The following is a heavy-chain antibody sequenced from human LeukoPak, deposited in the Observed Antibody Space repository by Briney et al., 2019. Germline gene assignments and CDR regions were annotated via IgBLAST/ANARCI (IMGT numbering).Heavy chain of an antibody. CDR3: ARVPRVRYSSSPEYFDY. CDR2: ISAYNGNT. CDR1: GYTFTSYG. D-gene: IGHD6-6*01. Sequence: VASVKVSCKASGYTFTSYGISWARQAPGQGLEWMGWISAYNGNTNYAQKLQGRVTMTTDTSTSTAYMELRSLRSDDTAVYYCARVPRVRYSSSPEYFDYWGQGTLVTVSS. J-gene: IGHJ4*02. V-gene: IGHV1-18*01.